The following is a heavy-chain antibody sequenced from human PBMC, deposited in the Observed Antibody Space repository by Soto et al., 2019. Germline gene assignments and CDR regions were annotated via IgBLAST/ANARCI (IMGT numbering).Heavy chain of an antibody. J-gene: IGHJ6*02. CDR2: IIPIFGIA. V-gene: IGHV1-69*01. Sequence: QVQLVQSGAEVKKPGSSVKVSCKASGGTFSSYAISWVRQAPGQGLEWMGGIIPIFGIANYAQKFQGRVTITADESTSTAYMELSSLRSEDTAVYYCARCVSQPITIFCPLDVWGQGTTVTVSS. CDR3: ARCVSQPITIFCPLDV. D-gene: IGHD3-9*01. CDR1: GGTFSSYA.